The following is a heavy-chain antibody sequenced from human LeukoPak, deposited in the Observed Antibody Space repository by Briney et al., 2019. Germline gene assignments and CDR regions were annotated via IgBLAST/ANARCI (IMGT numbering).Heavy chain of an antibody. CDR3: AKKPHRNMITFGGVIS. CDR2: ISGSGGST. CDR1: GFTFSSYA. J-gene: IGHJ5*02. V-gene: IGHV3-23*01. Sequence: PGGSLRLSCAASGFTFSSYAMSWVRQAPGKGLEWVSAISGSGGSTYYADSVKGRFTISRDNSKNTLYLQMNSLRAEDTAVYCCAKKPHRNMITFGGVISWGQGTLVTVSS. D-gene: IGHD3-16*02.